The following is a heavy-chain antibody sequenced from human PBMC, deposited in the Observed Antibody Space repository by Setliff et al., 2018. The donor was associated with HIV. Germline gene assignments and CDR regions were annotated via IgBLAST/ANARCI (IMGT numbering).Heavy chain of an antibody. CDR2: IYYTGYT. CDR3: AQTGGHIMELSH. J-gene: IGHJ4*02. Sequence: PSETLSLTCSVSGVSITTYHWHWVRHSPGKELEWLGWIYYTGYTDYNASLKSRLTISIDTYRNQFSLQLTSVTAADTAIYYCAQTGGHIMELSHWGQGALVTVSS. D-gene: IGHD7-27*01. CDR1: GVSITTYH. V-gene: IGHV4-59*01.